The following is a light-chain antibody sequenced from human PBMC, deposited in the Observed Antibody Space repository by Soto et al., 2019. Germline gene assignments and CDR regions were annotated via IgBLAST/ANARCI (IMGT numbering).Light chain of an antibody. Sequence: QSVLTQPPSVSGAPGQRVTISCTGSSSNIGAGYDVHWYQQLPGTAPKLLINKVTNRPSGVSYRFSGSKSGNTASLTISALLAEDEADYFCASSTSDSLYVFGTGTKVTVL. J-gene: IGLJ1*01. V-gene: IGLV1-40*01. CDR3: ASSTSDSLYV. CDR2: KVT. CDR1: SSNIGAGYD.